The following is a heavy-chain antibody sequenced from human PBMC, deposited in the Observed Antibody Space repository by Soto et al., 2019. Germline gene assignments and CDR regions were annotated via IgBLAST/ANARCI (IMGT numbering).Heavy chain of an antibody. J-gene: IGHJ6*02. D-gene: IGHD3-3*01. CDR1: GFTFSSYS. V-gene: IGHV3-21*01. Sequence: EVQLVESGGGLVKPGGSLRLSCAASGFTFSSYSMNWVRQAPGKGLEWVSSISSSSSYIYYADSVKGRFTSSRDNAKNSLYLQMNSLRAEDTAVYYCAREKVDFWSGYYKDDYYGMDVWGQGTTVTVSS. CDR3: AREKVDFWSGYYKDDYYGMDV. CDR2: ISSSSSYI.